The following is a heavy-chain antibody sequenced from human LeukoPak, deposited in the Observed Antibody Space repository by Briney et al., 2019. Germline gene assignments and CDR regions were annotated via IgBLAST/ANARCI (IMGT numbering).Heavy chain of an antibody. V-gene: IGHV4-34*01. CDR1: GGSFSGYY. Sequence: PSETLSLTCAVYGGSFSGYYWTWIRQPPGKGLEWIGEINHSGSTNYNPSLKSRVTISVDTSKNQFSLKLSSVTAADTAVYYCARENYYGSGSRNDYWGQGTLVTVSS. CDR3: ARENYYGSGSRNDY. J-gene: IGHJ4*02. D-gene: IGHD3-10*01. CDR2: INHSGST.